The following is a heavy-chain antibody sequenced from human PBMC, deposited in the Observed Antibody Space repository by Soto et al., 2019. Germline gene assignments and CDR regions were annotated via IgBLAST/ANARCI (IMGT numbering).Heavy chain of an antibody. J-gene: IGHJ4*02. V-gene: IGHV5-10-1*01. Sequence: LGESRKISCKGSGYRFTSYWISWVRQMPGRGMEWMGRIDPGDSYINYSSSFQGHVTISVDQSISPAYLQWSSLKASDTATYFCARARYITGLYCFDSWGQGSLVTVSS. CDR1: GYRFTSYW. D-gene: IGHD6-19*01. CDR2: IDPGDSYI. CDR3: ARARYITGLYCFDS.